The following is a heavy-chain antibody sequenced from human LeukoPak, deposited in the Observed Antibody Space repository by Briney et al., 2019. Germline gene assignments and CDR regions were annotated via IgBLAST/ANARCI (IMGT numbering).Heavy chain of an antibody. Sequence: HPGGSLRLSCAASGFTFSSYGVHWVRQAPGKGLEWVAVISYDGSSKYYADSVKGRFTISRDNSKNTLYLQMNSLRGEDTAVYYCAKDRAIFGVVITYFDYWGQGTLVTVSS. J-gene: IGHJ4*02. CDR1: GFTFSSYG. CDR3: AKDRAIFGVVITYFDY. CDR2: ISYDGSSK. D-gene: IGHD3-3*01. V-gene: IGHV3-30*18.